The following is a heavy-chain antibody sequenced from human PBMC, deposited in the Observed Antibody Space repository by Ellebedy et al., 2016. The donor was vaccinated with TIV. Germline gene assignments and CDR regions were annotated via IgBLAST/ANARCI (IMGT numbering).Heavy chain of an antibody. V-gene: IGHV3-33*08. CDR3: ARDRVGSWQNFDY. J-gene: IGHJ4*02. CDR2: IWYDGSNK. CDR1: GFTFSSYG. Sequence: GESLKISCAASGFTFSSYGMHWVRQAPGKGLEWVAVIWYDGSNKYYADSVKGRFTISRDNSKNTLYLQMNSLRAEDTAVYYCARDRVGSWQNFDYWGQGTLVTVSS. D-gene: IGHD6-13*01.